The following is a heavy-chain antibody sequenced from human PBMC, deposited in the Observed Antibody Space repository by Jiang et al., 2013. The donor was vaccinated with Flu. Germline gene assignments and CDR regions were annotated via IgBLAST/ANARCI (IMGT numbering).Heavy chain of an antibody. V-gene: IGHV4-34*01. CDR3: ARHMESSTSCYAY. J-gene: IGHJ4*02. Sequence: LLKPSETLSLTCAVYGGSFSGFYWSWIRQPPGKGLEWIGEINHSGIANYKSSLKSRVTISVDTSKNQFSPKLTSVTAADTAMYYCARHMESSTSCYAYWGQGTLVTVSS. D-gene: IGHD2-2*01. CDR2: INHSGIA. CDR1: GGSFSGFY.